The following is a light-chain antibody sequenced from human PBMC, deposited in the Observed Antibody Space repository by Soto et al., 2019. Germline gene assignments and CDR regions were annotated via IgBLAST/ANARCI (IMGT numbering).Light chain of an antibody. CDR2: GAS. CDR1: QSVSSN. Sequence: EIVMTQSPATLSVSPGERATLSCRASQSVSSNLAWYQQKPGQAPRLLIYGASTRATGIPARFSGSGSETEFTLTISSLQSEDLAVYYCQQYANWPKTFGQGTKVDI. V-gene: IGKV3-15*01. CDR3: QQYANWPKT. J-gene: IGKJ1*01.